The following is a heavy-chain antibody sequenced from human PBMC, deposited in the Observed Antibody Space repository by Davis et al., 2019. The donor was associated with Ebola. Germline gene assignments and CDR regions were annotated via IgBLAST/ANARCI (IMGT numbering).Heavy chain of an antibody. CDR3: AKFGASMDV. V-gene: IGHV3-30*02. CDR1: GFTFSSYW. D-gene: IGHD3-16*01. CDR2: VRYDGDNK. J-gene: IGHJ6*02. Sequence: GESLKISCAASGFTFSSYWMSWVRQAPGKGLEWVAFVRYDGDNKHYADSVKGRFTISRDNPKNTMYLQMNSLKTEDTAVYYCAKFGASMDVWGQGTTVTVSS.